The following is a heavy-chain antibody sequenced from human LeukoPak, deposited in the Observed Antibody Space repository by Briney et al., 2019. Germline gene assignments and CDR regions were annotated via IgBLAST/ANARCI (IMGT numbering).Heavy chain of an antibody. Sequence: SETLSLTCTVSGGSISSYYWSWIRQPPGKGLEWIGYIYYSGSTNYNPSLKSRVTISVDTSKNQFSLKLSSVTAADTAVYYCASVRTGTRAFDIWGQGTMVTVSS. CDR3: ASVRTGTRAFDI. V-gene: IGHV4-59*01. J-gene: IGHJ3*02. CDR2: IYYSGST. D-gene: IGHD1/OR15-1a*01. CDR1: GGSISSYY.